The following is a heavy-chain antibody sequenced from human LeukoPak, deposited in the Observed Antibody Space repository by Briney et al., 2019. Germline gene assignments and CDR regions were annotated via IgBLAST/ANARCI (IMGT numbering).Heavy chain of an antibody. CDR2: MNPNSGNT. J-gene: IGHJ6*02. CDR3: ARPSSSWYYYYYGMDV. D-gene: IGHD6-13*01. V-gene: IGHV1-8*01. CDR1: GYTFTSYD. Sequence: ASVKVSCKASGYTFTSYDINWVRQATGQGLEWMGWMNPNSGNTGYAQKFQGRVTMTRSTSISTAYMELSSLRSEDTAVYYCARPSSSWYYYYYGMDVWGQGTTVTVSS.